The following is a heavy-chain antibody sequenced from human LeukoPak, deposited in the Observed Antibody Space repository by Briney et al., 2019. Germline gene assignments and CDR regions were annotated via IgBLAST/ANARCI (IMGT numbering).Heavy chain of an antibody. D-gene: IGHD3-3*01. J-gene: IGHJ5*02. CDR2: IYYDGST. V-gene: IGHV4-39*07. CDR1: GGSISTDNYY. Sequence: PSETLSLTCTVSGGSISTDNYYWGWIRQPPGKGLEWLGSIYYDGSTYYNPSLESRVTISVDTSKNRFSLKLSSVTAADTAVYYCASLITIFGVVTHPWGQGTLVTVSS. CDR3: ASLITIFGVVTHP.